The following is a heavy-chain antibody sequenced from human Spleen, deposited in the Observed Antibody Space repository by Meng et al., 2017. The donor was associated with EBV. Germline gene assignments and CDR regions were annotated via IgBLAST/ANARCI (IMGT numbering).Heavy chain of an antibody. Sequence: QVALTQGGPELLAPSGSLSLTCAVYGESFTGYSWGWIRKPPGKGLEWIGEVSHSGGSNYNAPLKSRVTISMDTSVNQISLRLDSVTAADTAVYYCARGTIRGNRRYMEYYHYWGQGTLVTVSS. CDR3: ARGTIRGNRRYMEYYHY. V-gene: IGHV4-34*02. D-gene: IGHD3-3*02. J-gene: IGHJ4*02. CDR1: GESFTGYS. CDR2: VSHSGGS.